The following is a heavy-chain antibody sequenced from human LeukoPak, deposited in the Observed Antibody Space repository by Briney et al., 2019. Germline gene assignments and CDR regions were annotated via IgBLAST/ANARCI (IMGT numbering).Heavy chain of an antibody. J-gene: IGHJ5*02. CDR1: GFTFSSYG. V-gene: IGHV3-30*02. CDR2: IRYDGSNK. Sequence: GGSPRLSCAASGFTFSSYGMHWLRQSPGKGLEWVAFIRYDGSNKYYADSMKGRFTISRDNSKNSLYLQMNSLRTEDTAVYYCAKNQMRNWFGPWGQGTLVTVSS. D-gene: IGHD5-24*01. CDR3: AKNQMRNWFGP.